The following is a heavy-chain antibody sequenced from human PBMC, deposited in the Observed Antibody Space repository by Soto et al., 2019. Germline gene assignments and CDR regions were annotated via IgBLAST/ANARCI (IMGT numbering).Heavy chain of an antibody. Sequence: GESLKISCKGSGSSFASSWIAWVRQMPGKGLELMGIIFPGDSDTRYSPSFQGQVTISADKSISTAYLQWSSLKASDTAMYYCARHEGYYGSPAAGLFDYWGQGTLVTVSS. CDR3: ARHEGYYGSPAAGLFDY. CDR2: IFPGDSDT. CDR1: GSSFASSW. J-gene: IGHJ4*02. V-gene: IGHV5-51*01. D-gene: IGHD3-10*01.